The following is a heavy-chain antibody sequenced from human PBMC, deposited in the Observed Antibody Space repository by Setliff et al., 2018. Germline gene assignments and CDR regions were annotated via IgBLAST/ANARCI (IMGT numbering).Heavy chain of an antibody. J-gene: IGHJ5*02. V-gene: IGHV1-3*01. CDR2: INAGNGNT. D-gene: IGHD3-3*01. Sequence: GASVKVSCKASGYTFTNYAIHWVRQAPGQRLEWMGWINAGNGNTKYSQKFQGRVTITRDASANTAYMELSSLRSEDTAVYYCARDTYIGDFWSGYYIQGQFDPWGQGTLVTVPQ. CDR3: ARDTYIGDFWSGYYIQGQFDP. CDR1: GYTFTNYA.